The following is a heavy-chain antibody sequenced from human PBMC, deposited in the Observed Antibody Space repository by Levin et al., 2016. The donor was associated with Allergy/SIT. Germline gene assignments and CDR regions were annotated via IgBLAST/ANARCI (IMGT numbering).Heavy chain of an antibody. J-gene: IGHJ4*02. V-gene: IGHV4-34*01. Sequence: SETLSLTCAVYGGSFSGYYWSWIRQPPGKGLEWIGEINHSGSTNYNPSLKSRVTISVDTSKNQFSLKLSSVTAADTAVYYCARGVVMITFGGVIVRGYFDYWGQGTLVTVSS. CDR3: ARGVVMITFGGVIVRGYFDY. D-gene: IGHD3-16*02. CDR1: GGSFSGYY. CDR2: INHSGST.